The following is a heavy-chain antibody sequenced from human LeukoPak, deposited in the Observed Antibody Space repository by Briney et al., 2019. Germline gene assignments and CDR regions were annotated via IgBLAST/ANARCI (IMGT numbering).Heavy chain of an antibody. CDR2: ISAYNGNT. CDR3: ARVISGVAGLYYFDY. CDR1: GYTFTSYG. V-gene: IGHV1-18*01. J-gene: IGHJ4*02. Sequence: ASVKVSCKASGYTFTSYGISWVRQAPGQGLEWMGWISAYNGNTNYAQKLQGRVTMTTDTSTSTAYMELRSLRSDDTAVYYCARVISGVAGLYYFDYWGQGTLATVSS. D-gene: IGHD6-19*01.